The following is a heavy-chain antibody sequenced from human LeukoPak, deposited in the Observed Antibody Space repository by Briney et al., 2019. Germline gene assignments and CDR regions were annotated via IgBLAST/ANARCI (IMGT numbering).Heavy chain of an antibody. J-gene: IGHJ4*02. D-gene: IGHD3-22*01. CDR2: ITSSGAAT. CDR3: ARDQRDYYDSSGQPGDFDY. CDR1: GFTFSSYA. Sequence: QPGGSLRLSCAASGFTFSSYAMSWVRQAPGKGLEWVSSITSSGAATYYADSVKGRFTISRDNSDNTLYLQMNSLRAEDTAVYYCARDQRDYYDSSGQPGDFDYWGQGTLVTVSS. V-gene: IGHV3-23*01.